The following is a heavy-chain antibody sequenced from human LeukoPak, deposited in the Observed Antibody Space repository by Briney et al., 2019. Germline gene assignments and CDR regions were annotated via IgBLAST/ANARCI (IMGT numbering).Heavy chain of an antibody. V-gene: IGHV3-30-3*01. CDR3: ARVVEEDGYKLFDY. CDR2: ISYDGSNK. Sequence: SLINSCAASGFTFSSYAMHWVRQAPGKGLEWVAVISYDGSNKYYADSVKGRFTISRDNSKNALYLQMNSLRAEDTAVYYCARVVEEDGYKLFDYWGEGPLTAVSS. D-gene: IGHD5-24*01. J-gene: IGHJ4*02. CDR1: GFTFSSYA.